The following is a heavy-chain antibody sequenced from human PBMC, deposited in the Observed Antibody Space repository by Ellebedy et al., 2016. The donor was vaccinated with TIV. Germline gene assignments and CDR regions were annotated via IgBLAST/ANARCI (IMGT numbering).Heavy chain of an antibody. Sequence: GGSLRLXCTASGFTFSSYTMNWVRQAPGKGLEWVSSISSSSSYIYYADSVKGRFTISRDNAKNTLYLQMNSLRAEDTAVYYCAKKYSSSSGGANLRYWGQGTLVTVSS. D-gene: IGHD6-6*01. CDR3: AKKYSSSSGGANLRY. CDR2: ISSSSSYI. CDR1: GFTFSSYT. J-gene: IGHJ4*02. V-gene: IGHV3-21*04.